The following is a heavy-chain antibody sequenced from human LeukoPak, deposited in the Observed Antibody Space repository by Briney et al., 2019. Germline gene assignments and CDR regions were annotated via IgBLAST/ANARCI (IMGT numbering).Heavy chain of an antibody. CDR2: ISSSSSYI. CDR3: ASFYSGSYRDFDY. V-gene: IGHV3-21*01. CDR1: GFTFSSYS. J-gene: IGHJ4*02. Sequence: GGSLRLSCAASGFTFSSYSMNWVRQAPGKGLEWVSSISSSSSYIYYADSVKGRFTISRDNAKNSLYLQMNSLRAEDTAVYYCASFYSGSYRDFDYWGQGTLVTVSS. D-gene: IGHD1-26*01.